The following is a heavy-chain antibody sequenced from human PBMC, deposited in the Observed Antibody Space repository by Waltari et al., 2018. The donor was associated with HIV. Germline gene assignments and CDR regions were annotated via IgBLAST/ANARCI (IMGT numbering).Heavy chain of an antibody. D-gene: IGHD3-22*01. J-gene: IGHJ3*02. CDR2: INHSGST. CDR3: ARDAPPPYYYDSSENAFDI. CDR1: GGSFSGYY. V-gene: IGHV4-34*01. Sequence: QVQLQQWGAGLLKPSETLSLTCAVYGGSFSGYYWSWIRQPPGNGLEWIGEINHSGSTNYNPSLKSRVTISVETSKNQFSLKLSSVTAADTAVYYCARDAPPPYYYDSSENAFDIWGQGTMVTVSS.